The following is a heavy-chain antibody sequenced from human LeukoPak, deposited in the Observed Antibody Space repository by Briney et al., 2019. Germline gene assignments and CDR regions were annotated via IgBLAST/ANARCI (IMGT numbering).Heavy chain of an antibody. CDR3: AKDRYYYASGPPDY. D-gene: IGHD3-10*01. J-gene: IGHJ4*02. V-gene: IGHV3-30*18. Sequence: GRALRLSCAASGFTFSSYGMHWVRQAPGKGLDGVAVISYDESNKYYADSVKGRFTISGDNSKNPLYLQMTGLSAEDPAVYYCAKDRYYYASGPPDYWGQGTLVTVSS. CDR1: GFTFSSYG. CDR2: ISYDESNK.